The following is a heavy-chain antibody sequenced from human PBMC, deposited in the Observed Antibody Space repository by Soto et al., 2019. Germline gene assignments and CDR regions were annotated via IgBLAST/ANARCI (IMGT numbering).Heavy chain of an antibody. CDR1: GYSFSTHW. V-gene: IGHV5-51*01. CDR3: ARSQFDYIWGTSGYFDS. CDR2: IYPGDSDT. J-gene: IGHJ4*02. D-gene: IGHD3-16*01. Sequence: GESLKICCKGSGYSFSTHWVGWVRQMPGKGLEWMGIIYPGDSDTRYSPSFQGQVTISADESITTAYLQWSSLKASDTAMYYCARSQFDYIWGTSGYFDSWGQGTLVTVSS.